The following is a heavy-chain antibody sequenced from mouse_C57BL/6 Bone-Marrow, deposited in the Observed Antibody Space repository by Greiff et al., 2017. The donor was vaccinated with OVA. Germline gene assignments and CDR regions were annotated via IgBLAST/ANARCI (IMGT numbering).Heavy chain of an antibody. J-gene: IGHJ4*01. CDR3: GRDGGGLITTVVATRAMDY. V-gene: IGHV1-11*01. CDR1: GYTFTDHI. CDR2: IYPVSGET. D-gene: IGHD1-1*01. Sequence: VQLQQSGAELASPGASVTLSCKASGYTFTDHIMNWVKKRPGQGLEWIGRIYPVSGETNYNQKFMGKATFSVDRSSSTVYMVLNSLTSEDPAVYYCGRDGGGLITTVVATRAMDYWGQGTSVTVSS.